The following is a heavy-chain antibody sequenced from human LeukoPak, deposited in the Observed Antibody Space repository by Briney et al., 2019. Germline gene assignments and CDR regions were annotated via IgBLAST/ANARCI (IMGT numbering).Heavy chain of an antibody. CDR2: IYSGGST. D-gene: IGHD2-21*02. CDR1: GFTVSRYY. J-gene: IGHJ4*02. CDR3: ARRDSVVTAAY. Sequence: PGGSLRLSCAASGFTVSRYYISWVRQAPGKGLEWVSVIYSGGSTYYADSVKGRFTISRDNSKNTLYLQMNSLRAEDTAVYYCARRDSVVTAAYWGQGTLVTVSS. V-gene: IGHV3-53*01.